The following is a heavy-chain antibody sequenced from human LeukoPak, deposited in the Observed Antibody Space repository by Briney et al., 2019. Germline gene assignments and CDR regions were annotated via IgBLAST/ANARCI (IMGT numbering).Heavy chain of an antibody. CDR1: GGSFSGYY. Sequence: PSETLPLTCAVYGGSFSGYYWSWIRQPPGKGLEWIGEINHSGSTNYNPSLKSRVTISVDTSKNQFSLKLSSVTAADTAVYYCATRYCSSTSCALSSDYWGQGTLVTVSS. V-gene: IGHV4-34*01. D-gene: IGHD2-2*01. CDR3: ATRYCSSTSCALSSDY. J-gene: IGHJ4*02. CDR2: INHSGST.